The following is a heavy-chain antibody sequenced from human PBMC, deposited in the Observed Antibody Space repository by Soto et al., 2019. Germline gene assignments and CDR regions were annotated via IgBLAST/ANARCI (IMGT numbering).Heavy chain of an antibody. D-gene: IGHD2-15*01. CDR3: ARAGYCSGGSCRDAFDI. CDR2: IYYSGST. J-gene: IGHJ3*02. Sequence: PSETLSLTCTVSGGSISSYCWSWIRQPPGKGLEWIGYIYYSGSTNYNPSLKSRVTISVDTSKNQFSLKLSSVTAADTAVYYCARAGYCSGGSCRDAFDIWGQGTMVTVSS. CDR1: GGSISSYC. V-gene: IGHV4-59*01.